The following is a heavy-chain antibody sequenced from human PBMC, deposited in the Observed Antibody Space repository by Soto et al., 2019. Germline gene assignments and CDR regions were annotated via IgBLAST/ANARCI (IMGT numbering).Heavy chain of an antibody. CDR3: AAGLGVRKGGPLAY. Sequence: QMQLVQSGPEVKKPGTSVKVSCKASGFTFTSSAVQWVRQARGQRLEWIGWIVVGSGNTNYAQKFQERVTITRDMPKSTAAGGLSSRRSEDRAVFSGAAGLGVRKGGPLAYGGEEPLVPV. CDR1: GFTFTSSA. D-gene: IGHD3-16*01. CDR2: IVVGSGNT. V-gene: IGHV1-58*01. J-gene: IGHJ4*02.